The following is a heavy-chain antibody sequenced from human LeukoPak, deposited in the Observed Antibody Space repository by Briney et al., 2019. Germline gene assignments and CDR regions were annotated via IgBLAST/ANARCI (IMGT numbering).Heavy chain of an antibody. CDR2: INSDGSMT. J-gene: IGHJ4*02. CDR3: ARDRLYTSDY. CDR1: DLISFSMSW. Sequence: GGSLRLFCAASDLISFSMSWMHWVRQAPGQGLMWVSLINSDGSMTSYADSVKGRFTISRDNAKITLYLQMNGLSVEDTAVYYCARDRLYTSDYWGQGTLVTVSS. V-gene: IGHV3-74*01. D-gene: IGHD6-13*01.